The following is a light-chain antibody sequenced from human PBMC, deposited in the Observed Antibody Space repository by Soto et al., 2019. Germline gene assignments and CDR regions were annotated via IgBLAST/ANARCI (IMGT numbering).Light chain of an antibody. CDR3: QSYDSSLSGLGV. CDR1: RSNIGTNP. V-gene: IGLV1-40*01. Sequence: QSVLTQPPSASGTPGQRITISCSGDRSNIGTNPVAWYQQLPGTAPKLLIYGNSNRPSGVPDRFSGSKSGTSASLAITGLQAEDEADYYCQSYDSSLSGLGVFGGGTKVTVL. J-gene: IGLJ3*02. CDR2: GNS.